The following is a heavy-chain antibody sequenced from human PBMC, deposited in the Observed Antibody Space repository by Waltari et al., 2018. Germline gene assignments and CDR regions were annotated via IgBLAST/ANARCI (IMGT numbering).Heavy chain of an antibody. CDR3: ARVRGYCSGGSCYRFDY. Sequence: QVQLVQSGAEVKKPGASVKVSCKASGYTFTGYYMHWVRQAPGQGLEWMGRINPNSGGTNYAQKLQGRVTMTRDTSISTAYMELSRLRSDDTAVYYCARVRGYCSGGSCYRFDYWGRGTLVTVSS. D-gene: IGHD2-15*01. V-gene: IGHV1-2*06. CDR2: INPNSGGT. CDR1: GYTFTGYY. J-gene: IGHJ4*02.